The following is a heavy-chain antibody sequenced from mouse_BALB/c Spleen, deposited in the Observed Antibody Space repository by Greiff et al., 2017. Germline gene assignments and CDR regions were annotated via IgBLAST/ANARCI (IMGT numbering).Heavy chain of an antibody. Sequence: EVKLVESGPELVKPGASVKMSCKASGYTFTSYVMHWVKQKPGQGLEWIGYINPYNDGTKYNEKFKGKATLTSDKSSSTAYMELSSLTSEDSAVYYCASGSGAYWGQGTLVTVSA. CDR3: ASGSGAY. V-gene: IGHV1-14*01. CDR1: GYTFTSYV. D-gene: IGHD4-1*01. CDR2: INPYNDGT. J-gene: IGHJ3*01.